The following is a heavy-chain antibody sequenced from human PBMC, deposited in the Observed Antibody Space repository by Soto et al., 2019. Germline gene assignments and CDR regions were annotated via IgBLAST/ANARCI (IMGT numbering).Heavy chain of an antibody. Sequence: PGGSLRLSSVASGFTFSTYGMHWVRQAPGKGLEWVAMTWNDGSNKYYADSVKDRFTISRDNSKNTLYLQMNSLRDEDSAVYYCTTELNDMQAFDIWGRGTMVTVSS. V-gene: IGHV3-33*01. D-gene: IGHD1-1*01. CDR3: TTELNDMQAFDI. J-gene: IGHJ3*02. CDR2: TWNDGSNK. CDR1: GFTFSTYG.